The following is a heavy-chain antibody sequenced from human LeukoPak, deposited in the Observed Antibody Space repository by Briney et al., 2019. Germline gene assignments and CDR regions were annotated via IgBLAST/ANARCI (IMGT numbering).Heavy chain of an antibody. D-gene: IGHD1-26*01. Sequence: GGSLRLSCAASGFTFSSYWMHWVRQAPGKGLVWVSRINSDGSSTSYADSVKGRFTISRDNAKNTLYLQMNSLRAEDTAVYYCASLLAQEEPFDYWGQGTLVTVSS. J-gene: IGHJ4*02. CDR3: ASLLAQEEPFDY. CDR1: GFTFSSYW. CDR2: INSDGSST. V-gene: IGHV3-74*01.